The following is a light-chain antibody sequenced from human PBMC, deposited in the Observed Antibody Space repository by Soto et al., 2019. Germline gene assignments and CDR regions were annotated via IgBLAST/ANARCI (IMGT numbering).Light chain of an antibody. CDR2: GAS. Sequence: EVLMTQSPATLSVSPGERVTLSCRASQSININLAWYQQKPGQAPRVLIYGASSRASGIPDRFSGSGSVTDFTLTISRLEHDDFAFYYCQQYHSWPPLTFGGGTRVEIK. CDR1: QSININ. J-gene: IGKJ4*01. V-gene: IGKV3D-15*01. CDR3: QQYHSWPPLT.